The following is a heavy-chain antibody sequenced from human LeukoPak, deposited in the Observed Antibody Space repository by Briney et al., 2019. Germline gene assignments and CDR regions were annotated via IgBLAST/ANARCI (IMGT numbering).Heavy chain of an antibody. CDR1: GGLISSSNW. CDR2: FSYTGST. D-gene: IGHD5-12*01. J-gene: IGHJ6*03. CDR3: ARVRGYSDYYYYMDV. V-gene: IGHV4-4*02. Sequence: SGTLSLTCAVSGGLISSSNWWSWVRQPPGKGLEWIGYFSYTGSTNYNPSLKSPVIISVDTSKNQFSLKLSSVTAADTAVYYCARVRGYSDYYYYMDVWGKGTTVTISS.